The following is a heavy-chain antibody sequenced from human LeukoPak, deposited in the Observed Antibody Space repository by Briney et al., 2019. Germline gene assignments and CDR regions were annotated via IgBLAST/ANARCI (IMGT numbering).Heavy chain of an antibody. J-gene: IGHJ4*02. CDR1: GDSIRTYY. V-gene: IGHV4-4*07. Sequence: SETLSLTFTVSGDSIRTYYWSWIRQPAGKGLGWTGRIFTSGSTNYNPSLKSRVTLSVDTSKNQFSLKLTSVTAADTAVYYCARTGTPREMYYFDYWGQGTLVTVSS. CDR3: ARTGTPREMYYFDY. D-gene: IGHD1-7*01. CDR2: IFTSGST.